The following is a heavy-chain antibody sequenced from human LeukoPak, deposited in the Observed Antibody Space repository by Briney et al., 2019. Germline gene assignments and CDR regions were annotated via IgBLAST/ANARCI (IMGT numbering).Heavy chain of an antibody. CDR1: GYSFTSYW. J-gene: IGHJ6*03. Sequence: GESLKISCKGSGYSFTSYWIGWVRQMPGKGLEWMGIIYPGDSDTRYSPSFQGQVTISADKSISTAYLQLSSLKASDTAMYYCARAVKGSGYDPYYYYMDVWGKGTTVTVSS. D-gene: IGHD5-12*01. CDR3: ARAVKGSGYDPYYYYMDV. V-gene: IGHV5-51*01. CDR2: IYPGDSDT.